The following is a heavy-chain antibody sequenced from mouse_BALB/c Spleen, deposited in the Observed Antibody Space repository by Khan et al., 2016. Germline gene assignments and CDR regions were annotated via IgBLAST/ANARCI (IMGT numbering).Heavy chain of an antibody. CDR3: AKNYYYGSSYCDY. CDR1: GFSLTSYG. Sequence: QVQLKESGPSLVQPSQSLSITCTVSGFSLTSYGVHWVRQSPGKGLEWLGVIWRGGSTDYNAAFMSRLSITKDNSKSQVFFKMNSLQADDTAIYXCAKNYYYGSSYCDYWGQGTTLTVSS. J-gene: IGHJ2*01. D-gene: IGHD1-1*01. V-gene: IGHV2-5-1*01. CDR2: IWRGGST.